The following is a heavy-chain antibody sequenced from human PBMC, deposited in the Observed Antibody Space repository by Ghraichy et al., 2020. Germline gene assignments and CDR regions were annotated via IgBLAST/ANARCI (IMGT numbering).Heavy chain of an antibody. CDR2: ISYDGSNE. Sequence: KGLEWVAVISYDGSNEYYADSVKGRITISRDNSKNTLYLQMNSLRAEDTAVYYCARTQSSLLSHCDYWVQGTL. V-gene: IGHV3-30*04. J-gene: IGHJ4*02. CDR3: ARTQSSLLSHCDY.